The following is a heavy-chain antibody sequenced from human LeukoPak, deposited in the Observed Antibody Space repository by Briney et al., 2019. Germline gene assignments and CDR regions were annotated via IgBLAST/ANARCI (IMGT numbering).Heavy chain of an antibody. CDR1: GFTFSSYT. J-gene: IGHJ4*02. CDR2: INSDSRTI. V-gene: IGHV3-48*01. CDR3: ARDKDWAFDY. D-gene: IGHD3/OR15-3a*01. Sequence: GGSLRLSCAASGFTFSSYTMNWVRQAPGKGLEWVSYINSDSRTISYADSVKSRFTISRDNAKNSLYLQMNSLRGEDTAVYYCARDKDWAFDYWGQGTPVTVSS.